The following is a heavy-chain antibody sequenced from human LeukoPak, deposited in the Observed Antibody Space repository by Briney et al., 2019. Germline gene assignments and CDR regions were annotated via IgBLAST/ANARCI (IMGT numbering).Heavy chain of an antibody. CDR3: ARSTSSIYSYGYYFDY. D-gene: IGHD5-18*01. V-gene: IGHV4-59*01. J-gene: IGHJ4*02. CDR2: IYYSGST. Sequence: SETLSLTCTVSGGSISSYYWSWIRQPPGKGLEWIGYIYYSGSTNYNPSLKSRVTISVDTSKNQFSLKLSSVTAADTAVYYCARSTSSIYSYGYYFDYWGQGTLVTVPS. CDR1: GGSISSYY.